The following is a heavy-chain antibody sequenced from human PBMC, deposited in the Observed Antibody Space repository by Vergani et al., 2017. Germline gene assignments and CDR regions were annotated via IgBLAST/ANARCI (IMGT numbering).Heavy chain of an antibody. CDR2: IIPILGTA. D-gene: IGHD6-13*01. V-gene: IGHV1-69*11. Sequence: QVQLVQSGAEVKKPGASVKVSCKASGYTFTSYGISWVRQAPGQGLEWMGRIIPILGTANYAQKFQGRVTITADESTSTAYMELSSLRSEDTAVYYCAAYSSRKYYDGMDVWGQGTTVTVSS. CDR3: AAYSSRKYYDGMDV. CDR1: GYTFTSYG. J-gene: IGHJ6*02.